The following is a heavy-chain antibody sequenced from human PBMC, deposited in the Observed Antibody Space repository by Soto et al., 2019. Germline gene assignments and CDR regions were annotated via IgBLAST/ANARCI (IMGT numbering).Heavy chain of an antibody. J-gene: IGHJ4*02. Sequence: ASVNVACKAPGYTFASYALSWMRQAPGQGLEWMGWISAYNGNTNYAQKLQGRVTMTTDTSTSTAYMELRSLRSDDTAVYYCARDPPPPDYWGQGTLVTVS. CDR1: GYTFASYA. CDR2: ISAYNGNT. V-gene: IGHV1-18*01. CDR3: ARDPPPPDY.